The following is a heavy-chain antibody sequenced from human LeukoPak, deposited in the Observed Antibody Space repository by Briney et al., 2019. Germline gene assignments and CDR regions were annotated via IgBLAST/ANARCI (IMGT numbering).Heavy chain of an antibody. V-gene: IGHV3-7*01. J-gene: IGHJ4*02. CDR1: GFTFSSYW. D-gene: IGHD3-10*01. CDR2: IKQDGSEK. CDR3: ARVIGSYFDS. Sequence: GGPLRLSCAASGFTFSSYWMGWVRQAPGKGLEWVANIKQDGSEKYYVDSMKGRSTISRDNAKNSLYLQMNSLRVEDTAVYYCARVIGSYFDSWGQGTLVTVSS.